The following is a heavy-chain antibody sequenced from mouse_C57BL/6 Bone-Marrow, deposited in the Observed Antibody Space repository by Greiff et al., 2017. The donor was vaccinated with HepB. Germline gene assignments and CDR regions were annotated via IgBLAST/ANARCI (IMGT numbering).Heavy chain of an antibody. CDR3: ARAYTVPFAMDY. V-gene: IGHV1-59*01. Sequence: QVQLKQPGAELVRPGTSVKLSCKASGYTFTSYWMHWVKQRPGQGLEWIGVIDPSDSYTNYNQKFKGKATLTVDTSSSTAYMQLSSLTSEDSAVYYCARAYTVPFAMDYWGQGTSVTVSS. CDR2: IDPSDSYT. CDR1: GYTFTSYW. J-gene: IGHJ4*01. D-gene: IGHD1-1*01.